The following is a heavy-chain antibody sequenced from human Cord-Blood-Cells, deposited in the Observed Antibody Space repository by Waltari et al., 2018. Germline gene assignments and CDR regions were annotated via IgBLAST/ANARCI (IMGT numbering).Heavy chain of an antibody. CDR1: GGTISSSCYY. V-gene: IGHV4-39*01. CDR3: ARTRLGVPLDAFDI. Sequence: QLQLQESGTGLVKPSETLSLTCTVAGGTISSSCYYWGWIRQPPGKGLEWIGSIYYSGSTYYNPSLKSRVTISVDTSKNQFSLKLSSVTAADTAVYYCARTRLGVPLDAFDIWGQGTMVTVSS. D-gene: IGHD3-16*01. J-gene: IGHJ3*02. CDR2: IYYSGST.